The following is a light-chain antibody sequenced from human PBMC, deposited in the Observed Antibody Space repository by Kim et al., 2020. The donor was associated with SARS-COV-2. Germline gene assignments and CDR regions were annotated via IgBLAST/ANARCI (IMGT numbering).Light chain of an antibody. J-gene: IGLJ3*02. Sequence: QSALTQPASVSGSPGQSITISCTGTSSDVGGYNYVSWYQQHPGKAPTLIIFDVNDRPSGVSNRFSGSKSGNTASLAISGLQAEDEADYYCSSYTTSGSLVFGGGTQLTVL. V-gene: IGLV2-14*03. CDR1: SSDVGGYNY. CDR3: SSYTTSGSLV. CDR2: DVN.